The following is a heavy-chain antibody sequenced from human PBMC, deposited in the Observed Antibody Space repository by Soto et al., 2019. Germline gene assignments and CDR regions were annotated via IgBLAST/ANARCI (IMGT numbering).Heavy chain of an antibody. J-gene: IGHJ4*02. Sequence: QITLNESGPTVVRPTETLTLTCRFSGFSLTTSGVGVGWIRQSPGKAPDWLALIYWDDDKRYSASLKSRLTITNDTSKNQVVLTVSDLDPTDTATYYCAHRVLRTVFGLVTTTAIYFDFWGQGTPVAVSS. V-gene: IGHV2-5*02. CDR3: AHRVLRTVFGLVTTTAIYFDF. CDR1: GFSLTTSGVG. CDR2: IYWDDDK. D-gene: IGHD3-3*01.